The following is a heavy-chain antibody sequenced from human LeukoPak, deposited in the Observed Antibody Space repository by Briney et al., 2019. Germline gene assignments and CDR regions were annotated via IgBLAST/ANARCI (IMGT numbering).Heavy chain of an antibody. D-gene: IGHD1-1*01. CDR3: ARDSTTSIDY. J-gene: IGHJ4*02. V-gene: IGHV4-61*01. Sequence: KPSETLSLTCTVSGGSISSSSYYWGWIRQPPGKGLEWVGYIYYSGSTNYNPSLKSRVTISVDTSKNQFSLKLSSVTAADTAVYYCARDSTTSIDYWGQGTLVTVSS. CDR1: GGSISSSSYY. CDR2: IYYSGST.